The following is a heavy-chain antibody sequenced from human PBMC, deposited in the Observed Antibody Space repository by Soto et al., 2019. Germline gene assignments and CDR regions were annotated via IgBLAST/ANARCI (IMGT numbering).Heavy chain of an antibody. J-gene: IGHJ4*02. Sequence: QVQLVQSGAEVKKPGASVKVSCKASGYTFTTYYMHWIRQAPGQGPEWMGIIDPRAGRTGYAQRFQGRCNLTSDTSTTTVYMELSSLRSDDTAIYYCARDRDDSSGSPFDSWGQGTLVTVSS. V-gene: IGHV1-46*01. D-gene: IGHD3-22*01. CDR3: ARDRDDSSGSPFDS. CDR1: GYTFTTYY. CDR2: IDPRAGRT.